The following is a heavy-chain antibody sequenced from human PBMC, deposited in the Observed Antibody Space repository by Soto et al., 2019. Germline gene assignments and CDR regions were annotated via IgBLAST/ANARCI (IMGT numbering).Heavy chain of an antibody. J-gene: IGHJ4*02. D-gene: IGHD6-13*01. CDR2: ISGSGGST. CDR3: AKRRPYSSSWYEDY. V-gene: IGHV3-23*01. Sequence: EVQLLESGGGLVQPGGSLRLSCAASGFTFSSYAMSWVCQAPGKGLEWVSAISGSGGSTYYADSVKGRFTISRDNSKNTLYLQMNSMRAEDTAVYYCAKRRPYSSSWYEDYWGQGTLVTVSS. CDR1: GFTFSSYA.